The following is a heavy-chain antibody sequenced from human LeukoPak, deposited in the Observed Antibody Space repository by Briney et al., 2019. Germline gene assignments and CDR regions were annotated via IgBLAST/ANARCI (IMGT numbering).Heavy chain of an antibody. Sequence: SETLSLTCTVSGGSISSYYWSWIRQPPGKGLEWIGYIYYSGSTNYNPSLKSRVTISVDTSKNQFSLKLSSVTAADTAVYYCAREGSYGYVALFDYWGQGTLVTVSS. V-gene: IGHV4-59*01. CDR1: GGSISSYY. J-gene: IGHJ4*02. CDR2: IYYSGST. CDR3: AREGSYGYVALFDY. D-gene: IGHD5-18*01.